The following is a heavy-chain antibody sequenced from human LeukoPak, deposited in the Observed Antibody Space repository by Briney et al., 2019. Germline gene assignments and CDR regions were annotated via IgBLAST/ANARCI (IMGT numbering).Heavy chain of an antibody. Sequence: ASVRVSCKASGYTFTTYDINWVRQATGQGLEWMGWMNPNSGNTGYAQKFQGRVTMTSNTSISTAYMELSSLRSEDTAVYYCTRNGQQLRYFQHWGLGTLVTVSS. V-gene: IGHV1-8*01. D-gene: IGHD6-13*01. CDR3: TRNGQQLRYFQH. CDR1: GYTFTTYD. J-gene: IGHJ1*01. CDR2: MNPNSGNT.